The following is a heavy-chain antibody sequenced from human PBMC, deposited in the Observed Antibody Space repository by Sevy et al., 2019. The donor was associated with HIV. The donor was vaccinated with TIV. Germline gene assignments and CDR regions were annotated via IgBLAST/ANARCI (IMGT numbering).Heavy chain of an antibody. CDR2: ITSSSSFI. D-gene: IGHD6-13*01. J-gene: IGHJ6*02. Sequence: GGSLRLSCAASGFTFRSYSMNWVRQAPGRGLEWVSSITSSSSFIFYADSVKGRFTISRDNAKNSLYLQMNSLRAEDTAVYYCAGDFMPVASSGTGALGVWGQGTAVTVSS. CDR1: GFTFRSYS. CDR3: AGDFMPVASSGTGALGV. V-gene: IGHV3-21*04.